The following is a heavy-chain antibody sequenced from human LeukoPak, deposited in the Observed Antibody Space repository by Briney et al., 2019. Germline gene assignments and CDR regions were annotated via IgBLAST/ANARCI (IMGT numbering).Heavy chain of an antibody. V-gene: IGHV3-7*02. D-gene: IGHD6-25*01. J-gene: IGHJ4*02. CDR1: GFTFSNYW. CDR2: MSQDGVVK. Sequence: GGSLRLSCAASGFTFSNYWMTWVRQAPGKGLEWVGHMSQDGVVKYYVDSVKGRFTISRDNAKNSLYLQMNSLRAEDTAVYYCASLAGYSSGYYFDHWGQGTLVTVSS. CDR3: ASLAGYSSGYYFDH.